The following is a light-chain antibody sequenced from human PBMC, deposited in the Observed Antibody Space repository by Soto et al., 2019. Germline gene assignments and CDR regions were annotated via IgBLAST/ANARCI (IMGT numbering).Light chain of an antibody. J-gene: IGLJ2*01. CDR3: GSYAGKNIFL. CDR1: SSDIGAY. V-gene: IGLV2-8*01. Sequence: QSALTQPPSASGSPGQSVTFSCTGTSSDIGAYVSWYQHHPGKAPKLVISEVNKRPSGVPDRFSGSKSGNTASLTVSGLQAEDEADYYCGSYAGKNIFLFGGGTKLTVL. CDR2: EVN.